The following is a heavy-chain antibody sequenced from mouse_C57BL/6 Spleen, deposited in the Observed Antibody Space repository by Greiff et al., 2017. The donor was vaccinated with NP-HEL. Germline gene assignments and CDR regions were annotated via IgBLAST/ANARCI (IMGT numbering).Heavy chain of an antibody. V-gene: IGHV7-3*01. Sequence: DVKLVESGGGLVQPGGSLSLSCAASGFTFTDYYMSWVRQPPGKALEWLGFIRNKANGYTTEYSASVKGRFTISRDNSQNILYLQMNALRAEDSATYYCARYNYGSSYGYFDVWGTGTTVTVSS. J-gene: IGHJ1*03. CDR3: ARYNYGSSYGYFDV. CDR2: IRNKANGYTT. CDR1: GFTFTDYY. D-gene: IGHD1-1*01.